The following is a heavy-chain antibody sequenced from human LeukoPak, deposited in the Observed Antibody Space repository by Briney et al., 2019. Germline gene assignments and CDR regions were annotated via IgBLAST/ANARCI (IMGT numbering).Heavy chain of an antibody. V-gene: IGHV3-9*01. D-gene: IGHD3-10*01. CDR2: ISWNSGSI. Sequence: GGSLRLSCAASGFTFDDYAMHWVRQAPGKGLEWVSGISWNSGSIGYADSVKGRFTISRDNSKNTLYLQMNSLRAEDTAVYYCAKVPTIYYGSYDNWFDPWGQGTLVTVSS. CDR3: AKVPTIYYGSYDNWFDP. CDR1: GFTFDDYA. J-gene: IGHJ5*02.